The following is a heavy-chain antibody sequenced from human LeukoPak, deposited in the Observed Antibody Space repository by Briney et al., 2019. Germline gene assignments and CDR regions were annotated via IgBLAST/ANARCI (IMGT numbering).Heavy chain of an antibody. CDR3: ARHGWIYYYDPQRGAFDY. CDR2: TYYSGST. D-gene: IGHD3-22*01. CDR1: GGSISSGGYS. J-gene: IGHJ4*02. Sequence: SETLSLTCTVSGGSISSGGYSWSWIRQHPGKGREWIGYTYYSGSTNYNPSLKSRVTISVDTSKNQFSLTLSSVTAADTAVYYRARHGWIYYYDPQRGAFDYWGQGTLVTVSS. V-gene: IGHV4-61*08.